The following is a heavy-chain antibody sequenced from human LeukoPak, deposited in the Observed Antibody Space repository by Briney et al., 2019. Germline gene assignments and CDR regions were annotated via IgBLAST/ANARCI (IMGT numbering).Heavy chain of an antibody. D-gene: IGHD1-26*01. J-gene: IGHJ6*02. CDR1: DGSINSYY. CDR3: ARGRSNYYGMDV. V-gene: IGHV4-59*01. Sequence: SETLSLTCSVSDGSINSYYLNWIRRPPGMGLEWIGYIYYNGNTNYSPSLKSRVTMSVDTSKNLFSLKVSSVTAADTAVYYCARGRSNYYGMDVWGQGTTDTVSS. CDR2: IYYNGNT.